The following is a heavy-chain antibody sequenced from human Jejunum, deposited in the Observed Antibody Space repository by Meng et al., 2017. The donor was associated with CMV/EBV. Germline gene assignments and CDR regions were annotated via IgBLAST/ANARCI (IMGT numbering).Heavy chain of an antibody. CDR2: IYTDSGDT. D-gene: IGHD3-16*01. CDR3: ARGVISYHDS. V-gene: IGHV1-3*04. J-gene: IGHJ5*02. Sequence: QVQLVQSGAEVKRPGASVKISCKTSGYTFTNLAIHWVRQAPGQRLEWMGWIYTDSGDTKFSQKFQGRVSFTSDTSATTAYMELSSLRSEDTAVYYCARGVISYHDSWGQGTLVTVSS. CDR1: GYTFTNLA.